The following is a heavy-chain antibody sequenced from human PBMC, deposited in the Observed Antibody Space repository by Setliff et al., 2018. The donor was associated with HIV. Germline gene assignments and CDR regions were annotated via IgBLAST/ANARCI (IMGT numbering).Heavy chain of an antibody. CDR2: ISVYTSNT. Sequence: ASVKVSCKASGYSFTDYGISWVRQAPGQGLEWMAWISVYTSNTKHAPNSQVRVTMTIDTPMNTVYMELTSLRPDDTAVYYCARDRGGVFYPPDYWGQGTLVTVSS. V-gene: IGHV1-18*01. CDR1: GYSFTDYG. D-gene: IGHD3-16*01. J-gene: IGHJ4*02. CDR3: ARDRGGVFYPPDY.